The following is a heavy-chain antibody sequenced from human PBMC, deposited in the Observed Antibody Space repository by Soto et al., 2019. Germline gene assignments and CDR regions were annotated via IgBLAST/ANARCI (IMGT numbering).Heavy chain of an antibody. CDR1: GFTFSSHA. D-gene: IGHD2-8*01. CDR3: AKGTTNRNSYWYFDL. CDR2: ISGSGGST. J-gene: IGHJ2*01. V-gene: IGHV3-23*01. Sequence: EVQLLESGGGLVQPGGSLRLSCAASGFTFSSHAMSWVRQAPGKGLEWVSAISGSGGSTYYADSVKGRFTISRDNSKNTLYLQMNSLRAEDTAVYYCAKGTTNRNSYWYFDLWGRGTLVTVSS.